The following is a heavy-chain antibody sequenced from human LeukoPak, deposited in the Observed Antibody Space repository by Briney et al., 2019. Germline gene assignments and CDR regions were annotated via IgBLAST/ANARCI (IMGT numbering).Heavy chain of an antibody. CDR1: GYTFTSYG. CDR3: ARDIYDSSGYYPWGLDY. V-gene: IGHV1-18*01. J-gene: IGHJ4*02. CDR2: ISAYNGNT. Sequence: ASVKVSCKASGYTFTSYGISWVRQAPGQGLEWMGWISAYNGNTNYAQNLQGRVTMTTDTSTSTAYMELRSLRSDDTAVYYCARDIYDSSGYYPWGLDYWGQGTLVTVSS. D-gene: IGHD3-22*01.